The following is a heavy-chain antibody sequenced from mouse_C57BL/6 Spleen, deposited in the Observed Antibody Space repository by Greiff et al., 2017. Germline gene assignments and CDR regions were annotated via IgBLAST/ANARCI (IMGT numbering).Heavy chain of an antibody. CDR3: ERWRYYGSSYGFAY. CDR1: GYTFTDYY. V-gene: IGHV1-26*01. Sequence: VQLKQSGPELVKPGASVKISCKASGYTFTDYYMNWVKQSHGKSLEWIGDINPNNGGTSYNQKFKGKATLTVDKSSSTAYMELRSLTSEDSAVYYCERWRYYGSSYGFAYWGQGTLVTVSA. CDR2: INPNNGGT. D-gene: IGHD1-1*01. J-gene: IGHJ3*01.